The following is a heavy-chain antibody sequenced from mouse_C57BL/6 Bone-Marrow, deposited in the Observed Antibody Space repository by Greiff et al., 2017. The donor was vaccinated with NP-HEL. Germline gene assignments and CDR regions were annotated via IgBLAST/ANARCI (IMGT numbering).Heavy chain of an antibody. Sequence: QVQLQQSGPELVKPGASVKISCKASGYAFSSSWMNWVKQRPGQGLEWIGRIYPGDGDTNYNGKFKGKATLTADKSSSTAYMQLSSLTSEDSAVYYCARPDGYYFDYWGQGTTLTVSS. V-gene: IGHV1-82*01. CDR2: IYPGDGDT. CDR1: GYAFSSSW. CDR3: ARPDGYYFDY. D-gene: IGHD1-1*01. J-gene: IGHJ2*01.